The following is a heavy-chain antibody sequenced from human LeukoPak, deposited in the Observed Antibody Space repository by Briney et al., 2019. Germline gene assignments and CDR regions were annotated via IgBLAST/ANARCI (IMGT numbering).Heavy chain of an antibody. Sequence: SETLSLTCTVSGGSISSGGYYWSWIRQHPGKGLEWIGYIYHSGSTYYNPSLKSRVTISVDTSKNQFSLKLSSVTAADTAVYYCARDGRNGYKLWGQGTLVTVSS. J-gene: IGHJ4*02. D-gene: IGHD5-24*01. CDR2: IYHSGST. V-gene: IGHV4-31*03. CDR1: GGSISSGGYY. CDR3: ARDGRNGYKL.